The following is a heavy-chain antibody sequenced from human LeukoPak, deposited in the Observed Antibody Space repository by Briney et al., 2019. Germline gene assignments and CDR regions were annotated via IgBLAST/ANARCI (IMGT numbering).Heavy chain of an antibody. CDR2: IYPGDSDT. D-gene: IGHD3-22*01. CDR1: EYPFTHS. CDR3: ARRPIGSYFDY. J-gene: IGHJ4*02. Sequence: RDSRKLSCERSEYPFTHSIGWVRQMPGKGLEWMGVIYPGDSDTTSFQGQLTISADKSITTAYLQWSSLKASDTAMYYCARRPIGSYFDYWGQGTLVTVSS. V-gene: IGHV5-51*01.